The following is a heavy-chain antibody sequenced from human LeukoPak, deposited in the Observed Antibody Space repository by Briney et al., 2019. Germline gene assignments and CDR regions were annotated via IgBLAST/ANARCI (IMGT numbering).Heavy chain of an antibody. D-gene: IGHD3-22*01. CDR3: ARDGAQIVVAYNWFDP. CDR1: GYTFTGYY. V-gene: IGHV1-2*02. J-gene: IGHJ5*02. CDR2: INPNSGGT. Sequence: ASVKVSCKASGYTFTGYYMHWVRQAPGQGLEWMGWINPNSGGTNYAQKCQGRVTMTRDTSISTAYMELSRLRSDDTAVYYCARDGAQIVVAYNWFDPWGQGTLVTVSS.